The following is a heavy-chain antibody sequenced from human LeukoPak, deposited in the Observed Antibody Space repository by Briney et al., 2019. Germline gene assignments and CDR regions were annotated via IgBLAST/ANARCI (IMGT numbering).Heavy chain of an antibody. Sequence: SETLSLTCTVSGGSISSSSYYWGWIRQPPGKGLEWFGSICHSGSNYYNPSLKSRVTISVDTSRNQFSLKLSSVTAADTAVYYCARDLPNHYDYVWGSYRPEGYYFDYWGQGTLVTVSS. J-gene: IGHJ4*02. CDR1: GGSISSSSYY. V-gene: IGHV4-39*07. CDR2: ICHSGSN. D-gene: IGHD3-16*02. CDR3: ARDLPNHYDYVWGSYRPEGYYFDY.